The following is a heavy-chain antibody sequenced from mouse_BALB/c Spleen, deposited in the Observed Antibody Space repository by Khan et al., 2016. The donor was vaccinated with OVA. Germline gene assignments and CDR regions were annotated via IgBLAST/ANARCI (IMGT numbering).Heavy chain of an antibody. CDR1: GYTFTSYW. CDR3: VRSTMVTTEFAY. CDR2: INPSNGRT. D-gene: IGHD2-2*01. V-gene: IGHV1S81*02. Sequence: QVQLKQSGAELVKPGASVKLSCKTSGYTFTSYWMQWVKQRPGQGLEWIGEINPSNGRTNYREKFKSKATLTVDKSSTTAHMQLSSLTSEDSAVYYCVRSTMVTTEFAYWGQGTLVTVSA. J-gene: IGHJ3*01.